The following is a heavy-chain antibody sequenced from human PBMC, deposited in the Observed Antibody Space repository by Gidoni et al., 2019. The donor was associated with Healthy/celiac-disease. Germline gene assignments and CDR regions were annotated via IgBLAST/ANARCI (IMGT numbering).Heavy chain of an antibody. V-gene: IGHV4-59*01. Sequence: QVQLQESGPGLVKPSETLSLTCTVSGGSISSYYWSWIRQPPGKGLEWIGYIYYSGSTNYNPSLKSRVTISVDTSKNQFSLKLSSVTAADTAVYYCATWRGGYHGYWGQGTLVTVSS. CDR1: GGSISSYY. CDR2: IYYSGST. J-gene: IGHJ4*02. CDR3: ATWRGGYHGY. D-gene: IGHD5-12*01.